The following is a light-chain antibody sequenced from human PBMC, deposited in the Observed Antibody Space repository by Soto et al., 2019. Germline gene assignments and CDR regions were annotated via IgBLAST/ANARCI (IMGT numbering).Light chain of an antibody. J-gene: IGLJ3*02. CDR2: EVS. V-gene: IGLV2-14*01. Sequence: QSVLTQPASVSGSPGQSITISCTGTSSDVGGYNYVSWYQQHPGKAPKLMIYEVSNRPSGVSNRFSGSKSCNTASLTISGLQAEDEADYYCSSYTSSSTSVFGGGTKLTVL. CDR3: SSYTSSSTSV. CDR1: SSDVGGYNY.